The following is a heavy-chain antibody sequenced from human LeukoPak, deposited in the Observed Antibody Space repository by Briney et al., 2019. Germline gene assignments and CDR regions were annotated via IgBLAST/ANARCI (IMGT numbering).Heavy chain of an antibody. Sequence: GGSLRLSCAASGFTFSSNSMNWVRQAPGKGLEWVSSISSSSSYIYYADSVKGRFTISRDNAKNSLYLQMNSLRAEDTAVYYCAREVQASIYGAPSAFDYWGQGTLVTVSS. D-gene: IGHD2-2*02. CDR2: ISSSSSYI. J-gene: IGHJ4*02. CDR3: AREVQASIYGAPSAFDY. V-gene: IGHV3-21*01. CDR1: GFTFSSNS.